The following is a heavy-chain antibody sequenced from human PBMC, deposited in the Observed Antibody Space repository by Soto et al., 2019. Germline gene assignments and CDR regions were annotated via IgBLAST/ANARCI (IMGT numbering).Heavy chain of an antibody. J-gene: IGHJ4*02. CDR1: GGTFRNYA. CDR3: AAVIPHNPYNSPKYFDH. D-gene: IGHD1-20*01. V-gene: IGHV1-69*13. CDR2: IIPLFATS. Sequence: SVKVSCKASGGTFRNYAITWVRQAPGQGLEWMGGIIPLFATSNYAQKFLGRLTFTADESAGTAYMELSSLRSEDTAVYYCAAVIPHNPYNSPKYFDHWGQGTLGTAPQ.